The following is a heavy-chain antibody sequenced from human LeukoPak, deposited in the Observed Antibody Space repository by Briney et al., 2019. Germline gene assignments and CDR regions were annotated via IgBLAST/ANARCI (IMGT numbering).Heavy chain of an antibody. Sequence: PGGSLRLPCAASGFTFSSYGMHWVRQAPGKGLEWVAVIWYDGSNKYYADSVKGRFTISRDNSNNTLYLQMNSLRAEDTAVYYCARSDDYSNYYFDYWGQGTLVTVSS. J-gene: IGHJ4*02. CDR2: IWYDGSNK. CDR3: ARSDDYSNYYFDY. CDR1: GFTFSSYG. D-gene: IGHD4-11*01. V-gene: IGHV3-33*01.